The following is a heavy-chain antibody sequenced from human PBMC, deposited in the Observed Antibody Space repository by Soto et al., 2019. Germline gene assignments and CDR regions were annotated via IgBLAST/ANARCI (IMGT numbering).Heavy chain of an antibody. D-gene: IGHD4-17*01. CDR2: FDPEDGET. V-gene: IGHV1-24*01. J-gene: IGHJ5*02. Sequence: ASVKVSCKVSGYTLTELSMHWVRQAPGKGLEWMGGFDPEDGETIYAQKFQGRVTITADESTSTAYMELSSLRSEDTAVYYCARAHDYGRNWFDPWGQGTLVTVSS. CDR3: ARAHDYGRNWFDP. CDR1: GYTLTELS.